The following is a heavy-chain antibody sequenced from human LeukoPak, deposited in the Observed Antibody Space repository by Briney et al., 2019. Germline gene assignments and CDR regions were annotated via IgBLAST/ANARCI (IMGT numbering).Heavy chain of an antibody. CDR3: ARRLSLRFDAFAV. V-gene: IGHV3-23*01. Sequence: GRSLRLSCAASGFTFSSYGMHWVRQSPGKGLEWVSSMSDIGPNTYYADSVKGRFTISRDTSKNTLFLQMNSLRAEDTALYFCARRLSLRFDAFAVWGPGTVVTVSS. CDR2: MSDIGPNT. D-gene: IGHD3-3*01. CDR1: GFTFSSYG. J-gene: IGHJ3*01.